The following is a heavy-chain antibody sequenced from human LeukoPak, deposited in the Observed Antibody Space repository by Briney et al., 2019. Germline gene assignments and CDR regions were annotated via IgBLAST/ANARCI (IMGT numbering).Heavy chain of an antibody. CDR2: IIPIFGTA. CDR1: GGTFSSYA. J-gene: IGHJ6*02. CDR3: ATFGEYYYYGMDV. D-gene: IGHD3-10*01. Sequence: GASVKVSCRASGGTFSSYAISWVRQAPGQGLEWMGGIIPIFGTANYAQKFQGRVTITTDESTSTAYMELSSLRSEDTAVYYCATFGEYYYYGMDVWGQGTTVTVSS. V-gene: IGHV1-69*05.